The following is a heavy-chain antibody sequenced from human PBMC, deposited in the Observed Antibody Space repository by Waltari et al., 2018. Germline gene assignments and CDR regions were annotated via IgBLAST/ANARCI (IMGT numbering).Heavy chain of an antibody. D-gene: IGHD3-22*01. J-gene: IGHJ4*02. Sequence: QVQLVESGGGVVQPGRSLRLSCAASGFTFSSYAMHWVRQAPGKGLEWVAVISYDGSNKYCADSVKGRFTISRDNSKNTLYLQMNSLRAEDTAVYYCARVVYYDSSGYYDYWGQGTLVTVSS. CDR1: GFTFSSYA. CDR3: ARVVYYDSSGYYDY. CDR2: ISYDGSNK. V-gene: IGHV3-30-3*01.